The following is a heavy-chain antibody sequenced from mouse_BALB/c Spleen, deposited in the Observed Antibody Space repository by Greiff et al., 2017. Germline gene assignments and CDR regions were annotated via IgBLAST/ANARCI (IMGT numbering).Heavy chain of an antibody. J-gene: IGHJ2*01. Sequence: EVKLMESGPGLVKPSQSLSLTCSVTGYSITSGYYWYWIRQFPGNQLEWMGYISYDGSNNYNPSLKNRISITRDTSKNQFFLKLNSVTTEDTATYYCARIYYDTGYFDYWGQGTTLTVSS. V-gene: IGHV3-6*02. CDR3: ARIYYDTGYFDY. D-gene: IGHD2-4*01. CDR2: ISYDGSN. CDR1: GYSITSGYY.